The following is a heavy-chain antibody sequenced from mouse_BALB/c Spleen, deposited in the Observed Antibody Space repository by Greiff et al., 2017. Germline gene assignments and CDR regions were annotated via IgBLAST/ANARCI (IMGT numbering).Heavy chain of an antibody. Sequence: VKLVESGPGLVAPSQSLSITCTVSGFSLTGYGVNWVRQPPGKGLEWLGMIWGDGSTDYNSALKSRLSISKDNSKSQVFLKMNSLQTDDTARYYCARDPPHYYGSSYNAMDYWGQGTSVTVSS. D-gene: IGHD1-1*01. J-gene: IGHJ4*01. CDR1: GFSLTGYG. V-gene: IGHV2-6-7*01. CDR3: ARDPPHYYGSSYNAMDY. CDR2: IWGDGST.